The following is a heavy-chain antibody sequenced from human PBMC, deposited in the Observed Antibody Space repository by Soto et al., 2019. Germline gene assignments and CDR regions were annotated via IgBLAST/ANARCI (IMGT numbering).Heavy chain of an antibody. V-gene: IGHV3-23*03. J-gene: IGHJ6*02. D-gene: IGHD3-16*01. CDR1: GFTFGSYA. CDR2: IDSGGRT. CDR3: ARDLGYYGMDV. Sequence: GGSLGLSCAASGFTFGSYAMSWVRQAPGKGLEWVAFIDSGGRTYYADSVKGRFTISRDNSKNTLYLQMNSLRAEDTAVYYCARDLGYYGMDVWGQGTTVTVSS.